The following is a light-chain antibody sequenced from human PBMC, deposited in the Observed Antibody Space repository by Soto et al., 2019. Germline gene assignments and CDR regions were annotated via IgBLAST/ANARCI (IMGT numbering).Light chain of an antibody. Sequence: EIVVTQSPGTLSLSPGERATLSCRASQSVGSRYLAWYQQKPGQAPRLLIFAASTRASGIPDKFSGSGSGTDFTLAISRLEPEDFAVYYCQHYGTASWTFGQGTKVDIK. CDR1: QSVGSRY. V-gene: IGKV3-20*01. CDR3: QHYGTASWT. CDR2: AAS. J-gene: IGKJ1*01.